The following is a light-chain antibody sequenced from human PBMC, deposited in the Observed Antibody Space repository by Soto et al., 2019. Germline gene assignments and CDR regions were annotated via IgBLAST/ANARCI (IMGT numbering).Light chain of an antibody. J-gene: IGKJ1*01. Sequence: ETVLTQSPAALSLSPGERVILSCRASQSISNYLAWYQQKPGQAPRLLIYGASKRAPGIPDRFIGSGSGTTFTLTIYSLEPEDFAVYYCQQRTDWRWTFGPGTRV. V-gene: IGKV3-11*01. CDR3: QQRTDWRWT. CDR2: GAS. CDR1: QSISNY.